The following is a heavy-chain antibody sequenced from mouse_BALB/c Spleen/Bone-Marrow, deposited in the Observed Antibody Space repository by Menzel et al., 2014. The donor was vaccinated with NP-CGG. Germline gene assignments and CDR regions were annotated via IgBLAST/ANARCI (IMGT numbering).Heavy chain of an antibody. Sequence: EVQGVESGAELVKPGASVKLSCTASGFNIKDTYMHWVKQRPEQGLEWIGRIDPANGNTKYDPKFQGKATITADTSSNTAYLQLSSLTSEDSAVYYCAMYYYGSSLFAYWGQGTLVTASA. CDR3: AMYYYGSSLFAY. J-gene: IGHJ3*01. V-gene: IGHV14-3*02. D-gene: IGHD1-1*01. CDR1: GFNIKDTY. CDR2: IDPANGNT.